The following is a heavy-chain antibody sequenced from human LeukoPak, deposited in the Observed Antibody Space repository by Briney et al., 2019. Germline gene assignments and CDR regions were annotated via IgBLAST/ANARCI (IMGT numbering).Heavy chain of an antibody. CDR2: IYTSGST. J-gene: IGHJ3*02. CDR3: ARDCYDSSGYPLGNAFDI. CDR1: GGSISSYY. D-gene: IGHD3-22*01. Sequence: SETLSLTCTVSGGSISSYYWSWIRQPAGKGLEWIGRIYTSGSTNYNPSLKSRVTMSVDTSKNQFSLKLSSVTAADTAVYYCARDCYDSSGYPLGNAFDIWGQGTMVTASS. V-gene: IGHV4-4*07.